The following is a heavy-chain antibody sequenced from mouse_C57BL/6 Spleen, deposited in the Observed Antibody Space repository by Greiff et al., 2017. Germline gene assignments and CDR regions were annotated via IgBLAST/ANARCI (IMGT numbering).Heavy chain of an antibody. V-gene: IGHV3-6*01. Sequence: EVQVVESGPGLVKPSQSLSLTCSVTGYSITSGYYWNWIRQFPGNKLEWMGYISYDGSNNYNPSLKNRISITRDTSKNQFFLKLNSVTTEDTATYYCASYYGNLWFAYWGQGTLVTVSA. CDR2: ISYDGSN. CDR3: ASYYGNLWFAY. J-gene: IGHJ3*01. D-gene: IGHD2-1*01. CDR1: GYSITSGYY.